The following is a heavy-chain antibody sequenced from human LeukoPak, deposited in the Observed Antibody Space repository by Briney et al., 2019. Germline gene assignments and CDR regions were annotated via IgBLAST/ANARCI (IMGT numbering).Heavy chain of an antibody. D-gene: IGHD5-12*01. CDR1: GFIVSSNY. CDR2: IYSGGNT. V-gene: IGHV3-66*01. CDR3: ARAGGYSYGEYYFDY. J-gene: IGHJ4*02. Sequence: QPGGSLRLSCAASGFIVSSNYMTWVRQAPGKGLEWVSIIYSGGNTYYADSVKGRFTISRDNSKNTLYFQMNSLRAEDTAVYYCARAGGYSYGEYYFDYWGQGTLVTVSS.